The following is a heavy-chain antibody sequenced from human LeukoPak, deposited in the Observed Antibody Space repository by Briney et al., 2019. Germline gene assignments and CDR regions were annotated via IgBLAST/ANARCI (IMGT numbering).Heavy chain of an antibody. CDR1: GGSISSGGYS. J-gene: IGHJ4*02. D-gene: IGHD1-7*01. CDR2: IYHSGST. CDR3: ASTPYNWNYTPHFGH. Sequence: SQTLSLTCAVSGGSISSGGYSWSWIRQPPGKGLEWIGYIYHSGSTYYNPSLKSRVTISVDRSKNQFSLKLSSVTAADAAVYYCASTPYNWNYTPHFGHWGQGTLVTVSS. V-gene: IGHV4-30-2*01.